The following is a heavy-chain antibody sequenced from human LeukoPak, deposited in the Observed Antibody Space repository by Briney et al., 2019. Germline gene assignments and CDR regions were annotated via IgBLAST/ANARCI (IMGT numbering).Heavy chain of an antibody. CDR2: IRHDGSNK. D-gene: IGHD3-10*01. V-gene: IGHV3-30*02. Sequence: GGSLRLSCAASGFTFSSYGMHWVRQAPGKGLEWVAFIRHDGSNKYYADSVKGRFTISRDNSKNTLYLQMNSLRAEDTAVYYCAKVRGPSGAPVDSGFDYWGQGTLVTVSS. CDR1: GFTFSSYG. J-gene: IGHJ4*02. CDR3: AKVRGPSGAPVDSGFDY.